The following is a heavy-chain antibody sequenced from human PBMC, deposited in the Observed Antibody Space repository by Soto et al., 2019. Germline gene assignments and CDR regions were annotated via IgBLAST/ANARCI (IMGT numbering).Heavy chain of an antibody. CDR2: IIPILGIA. Sequence: QVQLVQSGAEVKKPGSSVKVSCKASGGTFSSYTISWVRQAPGQGLEWMGRIIPILGIANYAQKFQGRVTITADKSTSTAYMELSSLRSEDTAVYYCAREMTTLERYYDYYGMDVWGQGTTVTVSS. CDR3: AREMTTLERYYDYYGMDV. D-gene: IGHD4-17*01. V-gene: IGHV1-69*08. J-gene: IGHJ6*02. CDR1: GGTFSSYT.